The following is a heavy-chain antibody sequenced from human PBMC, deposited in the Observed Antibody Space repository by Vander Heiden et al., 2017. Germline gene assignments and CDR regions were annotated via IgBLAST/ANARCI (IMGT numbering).Heavy chain of an antibody. Sequence: QVQLQESGPGLVKPSQTLSLTCTVPGGYISSGGYDWSWVRQHPGKGLEWIGYIYYSGSTYYNPSLKSRVTISVDTSKNQFSLKLSSVTAADTAVYYCARTGSSGWYGFYFDYWGQGTLVTVSS. CDR3: ARTGSSGWYGFYFDY. D-gene: IGHD6-19*01. J-gene: IGHJ4*02. V-gene: IGHV4-31*03. CDR2: IYYSGST. CDR1: GGYISSGGYD.